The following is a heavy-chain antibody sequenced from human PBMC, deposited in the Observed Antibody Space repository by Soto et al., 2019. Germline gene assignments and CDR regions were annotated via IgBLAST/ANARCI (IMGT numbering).Heavy chain of an antibody. CDR1: GFSLSNARMG. J-gene: IGHJ4*02. Sequence: SGPTLVNPTQTLTLTCTVSGFSLSNARMGVSWIRQPPGKALEWLAHIFSNDEKSYSTSLKSRLTISKDTSKSQVVLTMTNMDPVDTATYYCARDRAYYYDSSGYYSWGQGTLVTVSS. V-gene: IGHV2-26*01. D-gene: IGHD3-22*01. CDR3: ARDRAYYYDSSGYYS. CDR2: IFSNDEK.